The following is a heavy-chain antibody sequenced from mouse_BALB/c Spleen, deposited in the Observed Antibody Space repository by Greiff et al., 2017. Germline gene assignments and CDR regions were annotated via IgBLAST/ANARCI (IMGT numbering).Heavy chain of an antibody. D-gene: IGHD2-3*01. CDR2: ISNGGGST. J-gene: IGHJ4*01. CDR3: ARDGRRAMDY. V-gene: IGHV5-12-2*01. Sequence: EVMLVESGGGLVQPGGSLKLSCAASGFTFSSYTMSWVRQTPEKRLEWVAYISNGGGSTYYPDTVKGRFTISRDNAKNTLYLQMSSLKSEDTAMYYCARDGRRAMDYWGQGTSVTVSS. CDR1: GFTFSSYT.